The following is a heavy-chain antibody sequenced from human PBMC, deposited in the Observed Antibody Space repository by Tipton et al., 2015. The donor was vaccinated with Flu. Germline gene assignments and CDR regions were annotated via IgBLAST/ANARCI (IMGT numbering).Heavy chain of an antibody. CDR2: IYTSGST. Sequence: TLSLTCTVSGGSISSYYWSWIRQPAGKGLEWIGRIYTSGSTNYNPSLKSRVTMSVDTSKNQFSLKLSSVTAADTAVYYCARDELGIWGGAFDIWGQGTMVTVSS. CDR1: GGSISSYY. D-gene: IGHD7-27*01. J-gene: IGHJ3*02. V-gene: IGHV4-4*07. CDR3: ARDELGIWGGAFDI.